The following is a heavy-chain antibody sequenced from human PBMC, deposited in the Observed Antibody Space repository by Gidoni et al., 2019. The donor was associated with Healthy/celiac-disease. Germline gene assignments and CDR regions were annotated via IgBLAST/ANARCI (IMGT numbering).Heavy chain of an antibody. Sequence: QVQLVQSGAAVKKPGSSVKASCKASGGTFSSYAISWVRQAPGQGLQWMGGIIPIFGTANYAQKCQGRVTVAADKSTSTACMGLRSLRSEDAAVDYCAGGVSSGWYRGGLLWFDYWGQGTLVTVSS. V-gene: IGHV1-69*06. J-gene: IGHJ4*02. D-gene: IGHD6-19*01. CDR1: GGTFSSYA. CDR2: IIPIFGTA. CDR3: AGGVSSGWYRGGLLWFDY.